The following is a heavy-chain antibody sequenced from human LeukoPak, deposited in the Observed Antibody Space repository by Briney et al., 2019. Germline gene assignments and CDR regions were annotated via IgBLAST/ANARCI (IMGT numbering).Heavy chain of an antibody. CDR2: IYYSGST. J-gene: IGHJ6*02. Sequence: SETLSLTCTVSGGSISSYYWSWIRQPPGKGLEWIGYIYYSGSTNYNHSLKGRVTISVDTSKYQFSLKLSSVTAADTAVYYCARGSLFLYYGMDVWGQGTTVTVSS. V-gene: IGHV4-59*01. CDR3: ARGSLFLYYGMDV. CDR1: GGSISSYY. D-gene: IGHD3-10*02.